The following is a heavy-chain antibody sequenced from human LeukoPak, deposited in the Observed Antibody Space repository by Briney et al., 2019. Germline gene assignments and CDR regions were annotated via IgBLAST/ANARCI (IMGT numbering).Heavy chain of an antibody. Sequence: GGSLRLSCAASGFTFSSYAMSWVRQAPGRGLEWVSAISGSGGSTYSADSVKGRFTISRDNSKNTLYLQMNSLRAEDTALYYCAKDPARPYDSSGYYSDYWGQGTLVTVSS. J-gene: IGHJ4*02. V-gene: IGHV3-23*01. CDR2: ISGSGGST. CDR3: AKDPARPYDSSGYYSDY. CDR1: GFTFSSYA. D-gene: IGHD3-22*01.